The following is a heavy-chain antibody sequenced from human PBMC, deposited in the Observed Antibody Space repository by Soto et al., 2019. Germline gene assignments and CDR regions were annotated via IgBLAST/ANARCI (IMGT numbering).Heavy chain of an antibody. CDR2: INPILSMS. J-gene: IGHJ4*02. CDR3: AISYCSAYRAFYY. V-gene: IGHV1-69*02. CDR1: GDTFTFYS. Sequence: QVQLVQSGAEVKKPGSSVRVSCKASGDTFTFYSINWVRQAPGLGLEWMGRINPILSMSNYAHRFQGRVTMTADTSTTTASMELSSLRSEDTAMYYSAISYCSAYRAFYYWGQGALVTLSS. D-gene: IGHD3-10*01.